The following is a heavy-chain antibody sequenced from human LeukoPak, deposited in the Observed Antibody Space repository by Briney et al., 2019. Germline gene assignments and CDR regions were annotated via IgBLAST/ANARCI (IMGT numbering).Heavy chain of an antibody. D-gene: IGHD2/OR15-2a*01. J-gene: IGHJ4*02. CDR2: ISYDGNNQ. CDR3: VSFYETY. CDR1: GFTFSSLA. V-gene: IGHV3-30-3*01. Sequence: PGTSLRLSCAVSGFTFSSLAMHWVRQAPGKGLEWVAFISYDGNNQYYADSVKGRFTISKDNAKNTVYLQMNSLRAEDTAVYYCVSFYETYWGRGTLVTVSS.